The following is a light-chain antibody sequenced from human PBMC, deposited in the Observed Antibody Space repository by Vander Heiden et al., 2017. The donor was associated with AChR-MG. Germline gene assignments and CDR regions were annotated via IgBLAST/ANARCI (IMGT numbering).Light chain of an antibody. CDR2: STS. CDR1: QSVRSNY. CDR3: QQYDTSPLT. V-gene: IGKV3-20*01. J-gene: IGKJ1*01. Sequence: EIVLTQSPGTMSLYPGERATLSCRASQSVRSNYLAWYQQKPGQPPRLLIYSTSSRATGIPDRFSGSGSGTDFTLTISRLEPEDFAVYYCQQYDTSPLTFGQGTKVAVK.